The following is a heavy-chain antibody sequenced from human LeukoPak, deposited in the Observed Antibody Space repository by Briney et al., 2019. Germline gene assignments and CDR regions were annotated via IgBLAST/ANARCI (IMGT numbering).Heavy chain of an antibody. CDR1: GGSFSGYY. D-gene: IGHD3-22*01. CDR3: ARGRGYYDSSGYSINDY. V-gene: IGHV4-34*01. Sequence: SETLSLTCAVYGGSFSGYYWSWIRQPPGKGLEWIGEINHSGSTNYNPSLKSRVTISVDTSKNQFSLKLSSVTAADTAVYYCARGRGYYDSSGYSINDYWGQGTLVTVSS. J-gene: IGHJ4*02. CDR2: INHSGST.